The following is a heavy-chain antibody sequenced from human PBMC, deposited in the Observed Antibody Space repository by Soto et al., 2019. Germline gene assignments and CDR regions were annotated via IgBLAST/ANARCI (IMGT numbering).Heavy chain of an antibody. Sequence: SETLSLTCAVYGGPFSSYYWSWIRQTPEKGLEWIGEINHSGSTYYNPSLKSRVTISVDTSRNQLSLKLSSATAADTAVYYCARGFRGHRDYDFWSGNYYYFDYWGQGTLVTVSS. CDR1: GGPFSSYY. CDR3: ARGFRGHRDYDFWSGNYYYFDY. V-gene: IGHV4-34*01. CDR2: INHSGST. D-gene: IGHD3-3*01. J-gene: IGHJ4*02.